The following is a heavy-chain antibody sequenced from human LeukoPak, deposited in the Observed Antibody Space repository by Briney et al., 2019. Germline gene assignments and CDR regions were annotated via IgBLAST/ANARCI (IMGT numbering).Heavy chain of an antibody. CDR1: GYTSTGYY. CDR3: AIQGAFDAFDI. J-gene: IGHJ3*02. V-gene: IGHV1-69*05. Sequence: VASVKVSCKASGYTSTGYYMHWVRQAPGQGLEWMGGIIPIFGTANYAQKFQGRVTITTDESTSTAYMELSSLRSEDTAVYYCAIQGAFDAFDIWGQGTMVTVSS. D-gene: IGHD3-3*02. CDR2: IIPIFGTA.